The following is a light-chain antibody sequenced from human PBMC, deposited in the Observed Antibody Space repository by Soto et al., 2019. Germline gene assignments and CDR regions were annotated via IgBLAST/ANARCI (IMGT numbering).Light chain of an antibody. CDR1: SSDVGGYNY. J-gene: IGLJ1*01. V-gene: IGLV2-11*01. CDR3: CSYAGSPYV. CDR2: VVS. Sequence: QSALTQPRSVSGSPGQSVTISCTGTSSDVGGYNYVSWYQQHPGKAPKVMIYVVSKRPSGVPDRFSGSKSGNTASLTISGLQAEDEADYYCCSYAGSPYVFGTGTKLTVL.